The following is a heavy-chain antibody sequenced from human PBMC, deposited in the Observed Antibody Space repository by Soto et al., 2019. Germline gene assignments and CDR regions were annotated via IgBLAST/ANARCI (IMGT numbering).Heavy chain of an antibody. D-gene: IGHD3-3*01. Sequence: QVQLVQSGAEVKKPGASVKVSCKASGYTFTSYDINWVRQATGQGLEWMGWMNPNSGNTGYAQKFQGRVTMTRNTSISTAYMELSSLRSEDTAVYYCARHRYDFWSGYPRWGWFDPWGQGTLVTVSS. CDR1: GYTFTSYD. V-gene: IGHV1-8*01. CDR3: ARHRYDFWSGYPRWGWFDP. CDR2: MNPNSGNT. J-gene: IGHJ5*02.